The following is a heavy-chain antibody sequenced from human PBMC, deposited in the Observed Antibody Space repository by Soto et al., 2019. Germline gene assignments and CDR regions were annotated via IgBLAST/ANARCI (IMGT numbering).Heavy chain of an antibody. Sequence: GGSLRLSCGASGFALSEHWMSWVRQAPGKGLERMAKINRDGRDKIYVEYVRGRFTISRDNTKNSPFLQMSSLSDDDTAVYYCAVEAWWRLTTWGQGAMVTVSS. D-gene: IGHD2-8*02. CDR2: INRDGRDK. CDR1: GFALSEHW. CDR3: AVEAWWRLTT. J-gene: IGHJ3*01. V-gene: IGHV3-7*01.